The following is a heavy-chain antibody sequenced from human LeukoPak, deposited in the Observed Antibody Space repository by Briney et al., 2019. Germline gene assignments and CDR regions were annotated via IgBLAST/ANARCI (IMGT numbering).Heavy chain of an antibody. J-gene: IGHJ4*02. CDR2: FDPEDGET. CDR1: GYTLTELS. V-gene: IGHV1-24*01. Sequence: GASVKVSCKVSGYTLTELSMHWVRQAPGKGLEWMGGFDPEDGETIYAQKFQGRVTMTEDTSTDTAYMELSSLRSEDMAVYYCATFSSADWYAGGYYFDYWGQGTLVTVSS. CDR3: ATFSSADWYAGGYYFDY. D-gene: IGHD6-19*01.